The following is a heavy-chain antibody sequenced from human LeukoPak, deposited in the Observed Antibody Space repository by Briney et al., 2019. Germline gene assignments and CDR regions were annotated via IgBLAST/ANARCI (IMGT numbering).Heavy chain of an antibody. CDR2: IYYSGST. J-gene: IGHJ4*02. CDR3: ARGNDYVWGSYVPFDY. Sequence: SETLSLTCTVSGGSISSYYWSWIRQPPGKGLEWIGYIYYSGSTNYNPSLKSRVTISVDTSKNQFSLKLSSVTAADTAVYYCARGNDYVWGSYVPFDYWGQGTLVTVSS. CDR1: GGSISSYY. D-gene: IGHD3-16*01. V-gene: IGHV4-59*01.